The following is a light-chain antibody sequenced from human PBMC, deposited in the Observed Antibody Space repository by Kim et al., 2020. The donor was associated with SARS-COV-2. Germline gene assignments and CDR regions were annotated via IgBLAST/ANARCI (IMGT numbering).Light chain of an antibody. V-gene: IGLV3-25*03. Sequence: SYELTQPPSVSVSPGQTARITCCGDALPKEYAYWYQQKPGQAPVLVIYKDSERPSGIPERFSGSSSGTTVTLTISGVQAEDEADYYCQSADSSGSYVVFG. J-gene: IGLJ2*01. CDR1: ALPKEY. CDR2: KDS. CDR3: QSADSSGSYVV.